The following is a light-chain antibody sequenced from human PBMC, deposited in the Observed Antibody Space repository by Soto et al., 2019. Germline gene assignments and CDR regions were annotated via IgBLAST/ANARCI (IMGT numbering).Light chain of an antibody. V-gene: IGKV1-9*01. CDR3: QQYNSYPIT. J-gene: IGKJ5*01. Sequence: EIQMTQSPQSLSASVGDTVTITSRSSQSIHTYLSWYQQKPGKAPKVLIYATSTMPIGVPSRFSGSGSGTEFTLTISSLQPDDFATYYCQQYNSYPITFGQGTRLDNK. CDR2: ATS. CDR1: QSIHTY.